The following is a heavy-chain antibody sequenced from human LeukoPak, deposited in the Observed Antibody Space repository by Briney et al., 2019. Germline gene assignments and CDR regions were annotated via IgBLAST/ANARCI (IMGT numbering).Heavy chain of an antibody. Sequence: GGSLRLSCAASGFTFSSYAMSWVRQAPGKGLEWVSAMSGSGGTTYYADSVKGRFGISRDNSKNTLYLQMSSLRIEDTALYYCAKVQQLSTIYYIDYWGQGSLVTVSS. CDR1: GFTFSSYA. CDR3: AKVQQLSTIYYIDY. J-gene: IGHJ4*02. CDR2: MSGSGGTT. V-gene: IGHV3-23*01. D-gene: IGHD3-16*02.